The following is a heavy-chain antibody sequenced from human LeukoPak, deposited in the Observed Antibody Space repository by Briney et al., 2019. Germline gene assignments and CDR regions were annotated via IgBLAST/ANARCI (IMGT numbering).Heavy chain of an antibody. CDR2: IWYDGSNK. CDR1: GFTFSSYS. CDR3: AKEGGSGYYLD. V-gene: IGHV3-33*06. D-gene: IGHD3-22*01. Sequence: GGSLRLSCAASGFTFSSYSMNWVRQAPGKGLEWVAVIWYDGSNKYYADSVKGRFTISRDNSKNTLYLQMNSLRTEDTAVYYCAKEGGSGYYLDWGQGTLVTVSS. J-gene: IGHJ4*02.